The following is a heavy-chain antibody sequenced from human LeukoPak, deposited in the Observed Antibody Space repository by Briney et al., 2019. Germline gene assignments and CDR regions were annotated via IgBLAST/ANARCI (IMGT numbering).Heavy chain of an antibody. J-gene: IGHJ5*02. Sequence: SETLSLTCTVSGYSISSGYYWGWIRQPPGKGLEWIGSIYHSGSTYYNPSLKSRVTMSVDTSKNQFSLKLSSVTAADTAVYYCARDTYYDILTGYIGFDPWGQGTLVTVSS. D-gene: IGHD3-9*01. CDR3: ARDTYYDILTGYIGFDP. CDR2: IYHSGST. CDR1: GYSISSGYY. V-gene: IGHV4-38-2*02.